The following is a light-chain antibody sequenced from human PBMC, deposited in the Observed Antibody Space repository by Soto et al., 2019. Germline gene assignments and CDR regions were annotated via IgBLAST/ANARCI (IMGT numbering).Light chain of an antibody. CDR3: QQSYGIPQT. CDR1: QNVNRY. Sequence: IQLTQSPSSLSASVGDSVTITCRTSQNVNRYLNWYQEQPGKAPKLLIYAASILQSGVPSRFSGSGSGTDFTLAISSLQPEDFTTYYGQQSYGIPQTFGPGTKVDI. J-gene: IGKJ1*01. CDR2: AAS. V-gene: IGKV1-39*01.